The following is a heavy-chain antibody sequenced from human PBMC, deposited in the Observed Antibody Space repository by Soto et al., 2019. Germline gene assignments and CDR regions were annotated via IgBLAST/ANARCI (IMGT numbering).Heavy chain of an antibody. J-gene: IGHJ4*02. CDR2: ISAYNGNT. D-gene: IGHD1-26*01. V-gene: IGHV1-18*01. CDR1: GYTFTSYG. CDR3: ERDPSESYREPPRFDS. Sequence: ASVKVSCKASGYTFTSYGISWVRQAPGQGLEWMGWISAYNGNTNYAQKLQGRVTMTTDTSTSTAYMELRSLRSDDTAVYYCERDPSESYREPPRFDSCGQGIQVTVSS.